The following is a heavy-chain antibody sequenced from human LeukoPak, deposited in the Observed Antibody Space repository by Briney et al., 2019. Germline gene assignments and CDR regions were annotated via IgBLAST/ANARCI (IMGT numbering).Heavy chain of an antibody. CDR1: GYRFTSYW. Sequence: GASLQISCKGSGYRFTSYWIGWVRQLPGKGLEWMGIIYPGDSDTRYSPSFQGQVTISADKSISTAYLQWSSLKASDTAMYYCARAQPSSGCSYWGQGTLVTVSS. CDR2: IYPGDSDT. CDR3: ARAQPSSGCSY. V-gene: IGHV5-51*01. D-gene: IGHD6-19*01. J-gene: IGHJ4*02.